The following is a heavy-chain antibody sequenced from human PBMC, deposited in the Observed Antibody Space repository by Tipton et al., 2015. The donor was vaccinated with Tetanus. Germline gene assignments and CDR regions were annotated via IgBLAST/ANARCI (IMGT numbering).Heavy chain of an antibody. J-gene: IGHJ1*01. CDR1: GDSISSSEYY. CDR3: ARPHYYDSSGYYYDQFFQH. CDR2: IYYSGST. D-gene: IGHD3-22*01. Sequence: TLSLTCTVSGDSISSSEYYWGWIRQPPGKGLEWIGTIYYSGSTYYNPSLKSRVTISVDTSKNQFSLKLSSVTAADTAVYYCARPHYYDSSGYYYDQFFQHWGQGTLVAVSS. V-gene: IGHV4-39*01.